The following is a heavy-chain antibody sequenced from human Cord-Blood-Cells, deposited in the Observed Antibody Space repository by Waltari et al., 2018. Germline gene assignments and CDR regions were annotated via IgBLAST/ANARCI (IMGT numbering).Heavy chain of an antibody. Sequence: QVQLQESGPGLVKPSETLSLTCTVSGGSISSYYWSWIRPPAGKGLEWIGRIYTSGSTNYNPSLKSRVTMSVDTSKNQFSLKLSSVTAADTAVYYCARDLCTNGVCYDAFDIWGQGTMVTVSS. CDR3: ARDLCTNGVCYDAFDI. J-gene: IGHJ3*02. V-gene: IGHV4-4*07. CDR2: IYTSGST. D-gene: IGHD2-8*01. CDR1: GGSISSYY.